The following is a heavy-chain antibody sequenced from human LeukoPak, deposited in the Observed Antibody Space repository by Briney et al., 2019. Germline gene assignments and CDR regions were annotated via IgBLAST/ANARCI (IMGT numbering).Heavy chain of an antibody. V-gene: IGHV3-23*01. Sequence: GGSLRLSCAASGFTFSNYAMSWVRQAPGKGLEWVSSISVSGGNTYHADSVKGRFTISRDNSKNTLDLQMNSLRAEDTAVYYCAKVASGSYGSQFDYWGQGTLVTVSS. CDR3: AKVASGSYGSQFDY. CDR1: GFTFSNYA. CDR2: ISVSGGNT. J-gene: IGHJ4*02. D-gene: IGHD3-10*01.